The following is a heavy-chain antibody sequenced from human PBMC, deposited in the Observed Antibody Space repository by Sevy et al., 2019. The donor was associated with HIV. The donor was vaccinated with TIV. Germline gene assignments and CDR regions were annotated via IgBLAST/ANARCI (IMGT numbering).Heavy chain of an antibody. CDR1: GFSLSTSGVG. CDR3: AHGLYGDYIGGYFDY. Sequence: SGPTLVNPTQTLTLTCTFSGFSLSTSGVGVGWIRQPPGKALEWLALIYWDDNKRYSPSLRSRLTITKDTSKNQVVLTMTKMDPVDTATYYCAHGLYGDYIGGYFDYWGQGTLVTVSS. V-gene: IGHV2-5*02. J-gene: IGHJ4*02. CDR2: IYWDDNK. D-gene: IGHD4-17*01.